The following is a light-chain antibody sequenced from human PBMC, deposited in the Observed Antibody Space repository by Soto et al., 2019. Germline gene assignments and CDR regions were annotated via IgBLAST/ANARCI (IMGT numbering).Light chain of an antibody. V-gene: IGKV3-20*01. CDR3: QQYGTSVS. CDR1: QSVSNNY. Sequence: EIALTQSPGTLSLSPREGATLSCGASQSVSNNYLAWYQQKPGQSPRLLTYRASTRATAIPDRLSGSGSGTDFTVNITILYREDFSVYFCQQYGTSVSFGQGTRLVIK. J-gene: IGKJ5*01. CDR2: RAS.